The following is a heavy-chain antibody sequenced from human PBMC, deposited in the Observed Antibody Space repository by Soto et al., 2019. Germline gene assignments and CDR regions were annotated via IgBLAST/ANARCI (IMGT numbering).Heavy chain of an antibody. CDR1: GFTFSGSA. CDR3: TRQSVLLWFGELLTTGYYYGMDV. V-gene: IGHV3-73*01. D-gene: IGHD3-10*01. J-gene: IGHJ6*02. Sequence: GGSLRLSCAASGFTFSGSAMHWVRQASGKGLEWVGRIRSKANSYATAYAASVKGRFTISRDDSKNTAYLQMNSLKTEDTAVYYCTRQSVLLWFGELLTTGYYYGMDVWGQGTTVTVSS. CDR2: IRSKANSYAT.